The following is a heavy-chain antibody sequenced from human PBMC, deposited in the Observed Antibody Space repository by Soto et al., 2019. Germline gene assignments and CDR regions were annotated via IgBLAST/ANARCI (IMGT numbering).Heavy chain of an antibody. J-gene: IGHJ4*02. CDR1: GFTFVNFA. Sequence: EVQVLESGGGLVQPGESLRLSCAASGFTFVNFAMSWVRQAPGKGLEWVSSISGSGGTTYYAASVKGRFTISRANAKNSLYLQPNSPRVADTGLFFCVRPRGPLREFLGVCDSWGPGILISVSS. CDR2: ISGSGGTT. V-gene: IGHV3-23*01. D-gene: IGHD1-26*01. CDR3: VRPRGPLREFLGVCDS.